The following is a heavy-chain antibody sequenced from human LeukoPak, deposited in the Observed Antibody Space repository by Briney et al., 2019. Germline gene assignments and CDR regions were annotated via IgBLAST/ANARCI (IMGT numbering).Heavy chain of an antibody. CDR1: GFTFDDYA. Sequence: PGGSLRLSCAASGFTFDDYAVHWVRQAPGKGLEWVSGISWNSGSIGYADSVKGRFTISRDNAKNSLYLQMNSLRAEDTALYYCAKDISVNWFDPWGQGTLVTVSS. D-gene: IGHD2/OR15-2a*01. V-gene: IGHV3-9*01. CDR2: ISWNSGSI. CDR3: AKDISVNWFDP. J-gene: IGHJ5*02.